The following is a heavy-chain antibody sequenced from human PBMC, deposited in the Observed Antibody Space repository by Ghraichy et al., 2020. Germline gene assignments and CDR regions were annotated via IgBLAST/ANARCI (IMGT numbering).Heavy chain of an antibody. D-gene: IGHD3-3*01. CDR3: AREGDTIFGVAYVYDY. Sequence: SETLSLTCTVSGGSISSYYWSWIRQPPGKGLEWIGYIYYSGSTNYNPSLKSRVTISVDTSKNQFSLKLSSVTAADTAVYYCAREGDTIFGVAYVYDYWGQGTLVTVSS. CDR1: GGSISSYY. J-gene: IGHJ4*02. CDR2: IYYSGST. V-gene: IGHV4-59*01.